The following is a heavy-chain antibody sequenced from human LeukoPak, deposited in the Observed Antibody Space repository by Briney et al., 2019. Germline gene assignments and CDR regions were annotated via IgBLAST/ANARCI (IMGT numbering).Heavy chain of an antibody. CDR2: INWNGGST. Sequence: PGGSLRLSCAASGFTFDDYGMSWVRQAPGKGLEWVSGINWNGGSTGYADSVKGRFTISRDNAKNSLNLQMNSLRAEDTALYYCARDQNYYGSGSYYRDFDYWGQGTLVTVSS. D-gene: IGHD3-10*01. V-gene: IGHV3-20*04. J-gene: IGHJ4*02. CDR1: GFTFDDYG. CDR3: ARDQNYYGSGSYYRDFDY.